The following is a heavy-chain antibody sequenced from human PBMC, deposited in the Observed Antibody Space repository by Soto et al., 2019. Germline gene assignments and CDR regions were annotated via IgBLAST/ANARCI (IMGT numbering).Heavy chain of an antibody. J-gene: IGHJ6*02. CDR1: GYTFTSYG. CDR3: ARSNYYGSVIYNRPYYHYGIDV. CDR2: ISAYNGNA. D-gene: IGHD3-10*01. V-gene: IGHV1-18*01. Sequence: ASVKVSCKASGYTFTSYGISWVRQAPGQGLEWMGWISAYNGNANYAQKLQGRVTMTTDTSTSTAYMELRSLRSDDTAVYYCARSNYYGSVIYNRPYYHYGIDVCGQGSSVPVSS.